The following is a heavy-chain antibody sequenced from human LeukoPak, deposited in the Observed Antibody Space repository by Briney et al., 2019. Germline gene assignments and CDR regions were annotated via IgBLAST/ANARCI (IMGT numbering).Heavy chain of an antibody. CDR1: GGSISSGGYY. Sequence: PSQTLSLTCTVSGGSISSGGYYWSWIRQPPGKGLEWIGYIYHSGSTYYNPSLKSRVTISVDTSKNHFSLRLNSVTAADTAVYYCARQILDSGADYDAFDIWGQGTMVTVSS. J-gene: IGHJ3*02. CDR3: ARQILDSGADYDAFDI. D-gene: IGHD2-21*01. V-gene: IGHV4-30-2*01. CDR2: IYHSGST.